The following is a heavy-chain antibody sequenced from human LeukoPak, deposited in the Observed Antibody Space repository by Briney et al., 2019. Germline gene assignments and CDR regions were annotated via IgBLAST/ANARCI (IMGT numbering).Heavy chain of an antibody. D-gene: IGHD4-11*01. CDR1: GGSISSSSYY. V-gene: IGHV4-39*07. CDR3: ATYDYSNFYMDV. J-gene: IGHJ6*03. CDR2: IYYSGST. Sequence: SETLSLTCTVSGGSISSSSYYWGWIRQPPGKGLEWIGSIYYSGSTYYNPSLKSRVTMSVDTSKNQFSLKLSSVTAADTAVYYCATYDYSNFYMDVWGKGTTVTVSS.